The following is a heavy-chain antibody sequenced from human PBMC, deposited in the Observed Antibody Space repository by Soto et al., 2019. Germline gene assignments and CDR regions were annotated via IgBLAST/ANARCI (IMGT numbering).Heavy chain of an antibody. CDR2: IFHSGST. Sequence: SETLSLTCTVSGGSMSSHYWNWIRQPPGKGLECIGYIFHSGSTNYNPSLKSRVTISVDTSKNQFSLKLNSVTAADTAVYYCARADSYGLDSWGQGTMVTVSS. V-gene: IGHV4-59*11. D-gene: IGHD5-18*01. CDR3: ARADSYGLDS. J-gene: IGHJ4*02. CDR1: GGSMSSHY.